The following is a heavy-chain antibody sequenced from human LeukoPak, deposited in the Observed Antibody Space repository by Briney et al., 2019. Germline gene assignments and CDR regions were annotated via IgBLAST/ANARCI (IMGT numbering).Heavy chain of an antibody. CDR1: GASLSGSHYS. D-gene: IGHD6-19*01. CDR3: ARNVVSLNSNGFYYFDY. J-gene: IGHJ4*02. CDR2: IDDSGST. Sequence: PSETLSLTCSVSGASLSGSHYSWAWIRRPPGEGLEWIGTIDDSGSTYYNPSLKSRLTMSVDTSKNQFSLNLNSVNAADTALYYCARNVVSLNSNGFYYFDYWGQGSLLIVSS. V-gene: IGHV4-39*01.